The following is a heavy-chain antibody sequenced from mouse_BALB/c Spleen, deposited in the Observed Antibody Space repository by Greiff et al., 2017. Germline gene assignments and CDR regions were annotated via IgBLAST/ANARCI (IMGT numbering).Heavy chain of an antibody. J-gene: IGHJ3*01. CDR2: ISSGGSYT. CDR3: ATEYGNYRFAY. CDR1: GFTFSSYA. Sequence: EVQVVESGGGLVKPGGSLKLSCAASGFTFSSYAMSWVRQTPEKRLEWVATISSGGSYTYYPDSVKGRFTISRDNAKNTLYLQMSSLRSEDTAMYYCATEYGNYRFAYWGQGTLVTVSA. D-gene: IGHD2-10*02. V-gene: IGHV5-9-3*01.